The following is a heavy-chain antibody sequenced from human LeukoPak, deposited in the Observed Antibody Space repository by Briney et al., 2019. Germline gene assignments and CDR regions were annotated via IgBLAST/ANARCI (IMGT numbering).Heavy chain of an antibody. Sequence: SETLSLTCTVSGGSISSRSYYWGWICQPPGKGLEWIGNTYYSGSTSYNPSLKSRVTTSVDTSKNQFSLRLSSVTAADTAVYYCARVRSTSWFDSWGQGTLVTVSS. V-gene: IGHV4-39*07. CDR2: TYYSGST. D-gene: IGHD1-26*01. J-gene: IGHJ5*01. CDR1: GGSISSRSYY. CDR3: ARVRSTSWFDS.